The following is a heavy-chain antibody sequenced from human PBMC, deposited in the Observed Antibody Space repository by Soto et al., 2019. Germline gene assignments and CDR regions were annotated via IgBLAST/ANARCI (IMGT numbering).Heavy chain of an antibody. CDR2: IIPIFGTA. CDR3: ARAIAAAPPIPNWFDP. CDR1: GGTFSSYA. D-gene: IGHD6-13*01. Sequence: EASVKVSCKASGGTFSSYAISWVRQAPGQGLEWMGGIIPIFGTANYAQKFQGRVTITADESTSTAYMELSSLRSEDTAVYYCARAIAAAPPIPNWFDPWGQGTLVTVSS. V-gene: IGHV1-69*13. J-gene: IGHJ5*02.